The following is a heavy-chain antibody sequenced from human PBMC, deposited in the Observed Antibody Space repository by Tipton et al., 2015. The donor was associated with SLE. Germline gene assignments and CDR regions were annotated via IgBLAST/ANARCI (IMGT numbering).Heavy chain of an antibody. CDR1: GFTFSTYG. Sequence: SLRLSCAASGFTFSTYGVHWVRQAPGKGLEWVAVISHDGDYKYYADSVKGRFIISRDNSKNTLYLQMNSLRPEDTAVFYCAKDLVDFVVVPAATTMDVWGQGTTVTVSS. V-gene: IGHV3-30*18. CDR2: ISHDGDYK. D-gene: IGHD2-2*01. CDR3: AKDLVDFVVVPAATTMDV. J-gene: IGHJ6*02.